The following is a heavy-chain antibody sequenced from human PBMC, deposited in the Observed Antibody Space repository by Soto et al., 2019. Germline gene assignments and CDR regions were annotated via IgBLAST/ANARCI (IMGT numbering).Heavy chain of an antibody. Sequence: SETLSLICAVYGGSFSGYYWGWIRQPPGKGLEWVGEINHSGSTNYNPSLKSRVTISVDTSKNQFSLKLSSVTAADTAVYYCARGSGYSYGYSWFDPWGQGTLVTVSS. CDR3: ARGSGYSYGYSWFDP. D-gene: IGHD5-18*01. CDR1: GGSFSGYY. J-gene: IGHJ5*02. V-gene: IGHV4-34*01. CDR2: INHSGST.